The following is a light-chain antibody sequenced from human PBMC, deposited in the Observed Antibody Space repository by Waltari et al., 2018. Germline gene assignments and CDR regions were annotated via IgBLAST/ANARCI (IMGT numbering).Light chain of an antibody. CDR1: SSNLGSNT. V-gene: IGLV1-44*01. CDR3: AAWDDSLNGWV. Sequence: QSVLTQPPSASGTPGQRVTISCSGSSSNLGSNTVNWYQPLPGTAPKLLIYSNSQRPSGVPARFSGSKSGTSASLAISGLQSEDEADYYCAAWDDSLNGWVFGGGTKLTVL. J-gene: IGLJ3*02. CDR2: SNS.